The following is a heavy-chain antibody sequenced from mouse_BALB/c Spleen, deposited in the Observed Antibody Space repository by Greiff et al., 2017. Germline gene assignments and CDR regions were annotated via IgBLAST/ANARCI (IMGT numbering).Heavy chain of an antibody. J-gene: IGHJ3*01. D-gene: IGHD2-1*01. CDR2: INNNGGST. CDR3: AREDGNYPY. CDR1: GFTFSSYG. Sequence: EVKLMESGGGLVQPGGSLKLSCAASGFTFSSYGMSWVRQTPDKRLELVATINNNGGSTYYPDSVKGRFTISRDNAKNTLYLQMSSLKSEDTAMYYCAREDGNYPYWGPGTLVTVSA. V-gene: IGHV5-6-3*01.